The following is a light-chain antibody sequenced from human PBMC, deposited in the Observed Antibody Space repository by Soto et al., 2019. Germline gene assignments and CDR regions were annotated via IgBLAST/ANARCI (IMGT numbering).Light chain of an antibody. CDR2: GAS. J-gene: IGKJ4*01. V-gene: IGKV1-9*01. CDR3: QQLNSYPPFT. CDR1: QSISFY. Sequence: DIQMTQSPSSLSASVGDRITITCRASQSISFYLNWYQQKPGKAPKFLMYGASFLQSGVPSRFSGSGSGTEFTLTISSLQPEDFATYYCQQLNSYPPFTFGGGTKVDIK.